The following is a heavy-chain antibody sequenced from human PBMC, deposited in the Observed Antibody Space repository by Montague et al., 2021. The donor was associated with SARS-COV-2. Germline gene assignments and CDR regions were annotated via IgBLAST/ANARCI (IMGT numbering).Heavy chain of an antibody. Sequence: SETLSLTCTVSGVSISSAHYCWGWVRQTPGKGLEWFGNIFYDGTSHSNPSLSSRITISVDTSKSQLSLRVTSVTAADTAVYFCARHKACNGAPVYFDYWGQGKLVTVSS. CDR1: GVSISSAHYC. CDR2: IFYDGTS. D-gene: IGHD2/OR15-2a*01. CDR3: ARHKACNGAPVYFDY. J-gene: IGHJ4*02. V-gene: IGHV4-39*01.